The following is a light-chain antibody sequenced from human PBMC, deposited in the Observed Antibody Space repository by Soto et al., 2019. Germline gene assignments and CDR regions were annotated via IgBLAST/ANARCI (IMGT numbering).Light chain of an antibody. CDR3: QTYDDDNSWV. CDR1: SGSIADNY. Sequence: NFMLTQPHSVSESPGKTVTISCTRTSGSIADNYVQWYQQRPGSSPTTVMYEDDHRPSGVPDRFSGSIDSSSNSASLTISGLKTEDEADYYCQTYDDDNSWVLGGGTKLTVL. J-gene: IGLJ3*02. V-gene: IGLV6-57*01. CDR2: EDD.